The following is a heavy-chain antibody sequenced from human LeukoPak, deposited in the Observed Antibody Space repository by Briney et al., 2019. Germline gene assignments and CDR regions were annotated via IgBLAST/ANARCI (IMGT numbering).Heavy chain of an antibody. CDR3: ARVLYSYGWFDP. CDR2: IYYSGST. J-gene: IGHJ5*02. CDR1: GGSISSSSYY. Sequence: SETLSLTCTVSGGSISSSSYYWGWIRQPPGKGLVWIGSIYYSGSTYYNPSLKSRVTISVDTSKNQFSLKLSSVTAADTAVYYCARVLYSYGWFDPWGQGTLVTVSS. D-gene: IGHD5-18*01. V-gene: IGHV4-39*07.